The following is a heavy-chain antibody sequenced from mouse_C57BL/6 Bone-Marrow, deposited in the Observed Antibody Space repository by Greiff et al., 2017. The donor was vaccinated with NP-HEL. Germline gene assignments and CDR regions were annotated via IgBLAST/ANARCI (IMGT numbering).Heavy chain of an antibody. CDR3: ARSRDGSIYWYFDV. CDR1: GYTFTDYN. CDR2: INPNNGGT. J-gene: IGHJ1*03. Sequence: VQLQQSGPELVKPGASVKIPCKASGYTFTDYNMDWVKQSHGKSLEWIGDINPNNGGTIYNQKFKGKATLTVDKSSSTAYMELRSLTSEDTAVYYCARSRDGSIYWYFDVWGTGTTVTVAS. D-gene: IGHD1-1*01. V-gene: IGHV1-18*01.